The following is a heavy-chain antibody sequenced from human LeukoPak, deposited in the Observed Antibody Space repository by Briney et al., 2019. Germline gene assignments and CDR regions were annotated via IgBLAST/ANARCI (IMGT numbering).Heavy chain of an antibody. CDR1: GGSISSYY. CDR2: IYYSGST. Sequence: SETLSLTCTVSGGSISSYYWSWIRQPPGKGLEWIGYIYYSGSTNYNPSLKSRVTISVDTSKNQFSLNLNSVTAADTAVYFCARDEGSAYPFDYWGQGTLVTVSS. V-gene: IGHV4-59*12. J-gene: IGHJ4*02. CDR3: ARDEGSAYPFDY. D-gene: IGHD3-22*01.